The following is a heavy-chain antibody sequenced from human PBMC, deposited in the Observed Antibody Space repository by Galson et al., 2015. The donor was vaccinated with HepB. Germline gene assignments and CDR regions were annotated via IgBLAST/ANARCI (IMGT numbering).Heavy chain of an antibody. Sequence: SLRLSCAASGFTFSGSAMHWVRQASGKGLEWVGRIRSKANSYATAYAASVKGRFTITRDDSKNTAYLQMNSLKTEDTAVYYCTSLPYGGNPFDWGQGTTVTVSS. CDR3: TSLPYGGNPFD. D-gene: IGHD4-23*01. CDR2: IRSKANSYAT. V-gene: IGHV3-73*01. J-gene: IGHJ6*02. CDR1: GFTFSGSA.